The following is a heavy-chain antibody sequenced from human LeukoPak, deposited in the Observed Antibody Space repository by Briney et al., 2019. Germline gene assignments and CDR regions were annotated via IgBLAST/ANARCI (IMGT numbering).Heavy chain of an antibody. J-gene: IGHJ6*03. D-gene: IGHD6-13*01. Sequence: SETLSLTCTVSGGSISSYYWTWIRQPPGKGLEWIGHIYYSGSTNYNPSLKSPVTISIETSKNQFSLKLSSVTAADTAVYYCARGGGISHYYYYMDVWGKGTTVTISS. CDR1: GGSISSYY. CDR2: IYYSGST. CDR3: ARGGGISHYYYYMDV. V-gene: IGHV4-59*01.